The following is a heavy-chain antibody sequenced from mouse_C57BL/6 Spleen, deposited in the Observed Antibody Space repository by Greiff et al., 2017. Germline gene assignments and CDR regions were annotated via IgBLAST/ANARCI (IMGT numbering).Heavy chain of an antibody. CDR3: AVWAMDD. V-gene: IGHV1-55*01. Sequence: QVQLQQPGAELVKPGASVKMSCKASGYTFTSYWMTWVQQRPGQGLEWIGDINPGSGSTNYNEKFKSKATLTVDKSSSTAYMQLSSLASEGSAFDNCAVWAMDDGGQGTSVTVSS. CDR1: GYTFTSYW. D-gene: IGHD2-10*02. J-gene: IGHJ4*01. CDR2: INPGSGST.